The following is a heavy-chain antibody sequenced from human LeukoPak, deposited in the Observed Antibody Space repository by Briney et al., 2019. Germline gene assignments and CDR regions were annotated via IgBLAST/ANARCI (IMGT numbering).Heavy chain of an antibody. CDR1: GFTFTTYA. V-gene: IGHV3-33*08. CDR2: IWYDGSNK. Sequence: PGGSLRLSCAASGFTFTTYAMTWVRQAPGKGLEWVAVIWYDGSNKYYADSVKGRFTISRDNSKNTLYLQMNSLRAEDTAVYYCAREFGEFQYYFDYWGQGTLVTVSS. CDR3: AREFGEFQYYFDY. J-gene: IGHJ4*02. D-gene: IGHD3-10*01.